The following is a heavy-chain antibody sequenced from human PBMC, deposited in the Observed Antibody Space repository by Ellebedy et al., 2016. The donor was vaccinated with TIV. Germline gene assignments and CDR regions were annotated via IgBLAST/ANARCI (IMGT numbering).Heavy chain of an antibody. V-gene: IGHV4-59*01. CDR3: ARGRLWFGFAFDP. CDR2: IYYSGST. D-gene: IGHD3-10*01. Sequence: SETLSLXXTVSGGSISSYYWSWIRQHPGKGLEWIGYIYYSGSTNYNPSLKSRVTISVDTSKNQFSLKLSSVTAADTAVYYCARGRLWFGFAFDPWGQGTLVTVSS. J-gene: IGHJ5*02. CDR1: GGSISSYY.